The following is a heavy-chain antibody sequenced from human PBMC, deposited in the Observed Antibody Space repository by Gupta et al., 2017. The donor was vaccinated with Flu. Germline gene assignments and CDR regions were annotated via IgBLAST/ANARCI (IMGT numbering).Heavy chain of an antibody. D-gene: IGHD2-15*01. CDR2: INHSGST. Sequence: PGKRLEWIGEINHSGSTNYNPSLKSRVTISVDTSKNQFSLKLSSVTAADTAVYYCARGTIVVVVAAENWFDPWGQGTLVTVSS. J-gene: IGHJ5*02. V-gene: IGHV4-34*01. CDR3: ARGTIVVVVAAENWFDP.